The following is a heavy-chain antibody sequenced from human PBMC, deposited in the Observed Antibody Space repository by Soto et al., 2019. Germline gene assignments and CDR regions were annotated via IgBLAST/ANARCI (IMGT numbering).Heavy chain of an antibody. CDR1: GGSISSGGYY. CDR3: AREVGCSGGSCYPNFDY. J-gene: IGHJ4*02. V-gene: IGHV4-31*03. Sequence: QVQLQESGPGLVKPSQTLSLTCTVSGGSISSGGYYWSWIRQHPGKGLEWIGYIYYSGSTYYNPSLKSRVTISVDTSKNQFSLKLSSVTAADTAVYYCAREVGCSGGSCYPNFDYWGQGTLVTVSS. CDR2: IYYSGST. D-gene: IGHD2-15*01.